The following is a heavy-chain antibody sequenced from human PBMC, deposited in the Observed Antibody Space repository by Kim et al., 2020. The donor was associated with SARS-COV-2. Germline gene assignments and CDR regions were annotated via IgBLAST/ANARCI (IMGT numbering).Heavy chain of an antibody. CDR3: ARERVEADYYYYYMDV. Sequence: SETLSLTCTVSGGSINSVLYYWGWIRQPPGQGLEWIGSIYFGGTTYYNPSLKSRVTISADTSKNQISLKLTSVTAADTAVYYCARERVEADYYYYYMDV. V-gene: IGHV4-39*02. D-gene: IGHD3-3*01. CDR1: GGSINSVLYY. J-gene: IGHJ6*03. CDR2: IYFGGTT.